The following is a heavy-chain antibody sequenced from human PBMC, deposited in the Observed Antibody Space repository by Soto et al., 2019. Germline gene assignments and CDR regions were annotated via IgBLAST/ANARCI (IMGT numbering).Heavy chain of an antibody. CDR2: ISAYNGNT. CDR3: AGESNCRSTSGYTFEYYGMDV. Sequence: QVQLVQSGAAVKKPGASVKVSCKASGYTFTSYGISWGRQAPGQGLEWMGWISAYNGNTNYAQKLQGTVTITNDTTTRTAYIEQRALRSEDTDVYYCAGESNCRSTSGYTFEYYGMDVWGQGTTVTVSS. J-gene: IGHJ6*02. D-gene: IGHD2-2*02. CDR1: GYTFTSYG. V-gene: IGHV1-18*01.